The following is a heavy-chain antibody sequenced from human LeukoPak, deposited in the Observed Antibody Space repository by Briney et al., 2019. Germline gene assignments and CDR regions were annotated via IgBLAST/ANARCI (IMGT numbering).Heavy chain of an antibody. V-gene: IGHV3-9*01. CDR3: AKGYSTTYYAAFDV. J-gene: IGHJ3*01. D-gene: IGHD1-26*01. CDR2: ISWNSGTI. Sequence: GRSLRLSCAASGFTFNGYAMHWVRQAPGKGLEWVSGISWNSGTIVYADSVRGRFTISRDSAKNSLYLQMNSLRAGDTALYYCAKGYSTTYYAAFDVWGQGTMVTVSS. CDR1: GFTFNGYA.